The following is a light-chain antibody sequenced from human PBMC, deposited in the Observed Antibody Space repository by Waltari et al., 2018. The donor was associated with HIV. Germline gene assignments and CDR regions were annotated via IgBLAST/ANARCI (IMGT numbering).Light chain of an antibody. J-gene: IGLJ2*01. CDR3: SSYAGSKNRVV. V-gene: IGLV2-8*01. Sequence: QSALTQSPSESGSPGQAVTISCTGSSSDVGAYEYVSWYRQHPGKAPKLMIYAVYKRPSGVPDRFSGSKSGNTASLTVSGLQAEDEATYYCSSYAGSKNRVVFGGGTFLTVL. CDR1: SSDVGAYEY. CDR2: AVY.